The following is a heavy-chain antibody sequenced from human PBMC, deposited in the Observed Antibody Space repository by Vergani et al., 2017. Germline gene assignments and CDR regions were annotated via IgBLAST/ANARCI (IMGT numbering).Heavy chain of an antibody. CDR2: ISGSGGST. D-gene: IGHD5-12*01. V-gene: IGHV3-23*01. Sequence: EVQLLESGGDLVQPGGSLRLSCAASGFTFNHYAMNWVRQAPGKGLEWVSGISGSGGSTYYAGSVKGRYTISRVSSKNTLSLQMNSLSAGDTAVYYCAKANLRYSGYDYLYFYHAVYVWGKGTTVTVSS. CDR3: AKANLRYSGYDYLYFYHAVYV. J-gene: IGHJ6*04. CDR1: GFTFNHYA.